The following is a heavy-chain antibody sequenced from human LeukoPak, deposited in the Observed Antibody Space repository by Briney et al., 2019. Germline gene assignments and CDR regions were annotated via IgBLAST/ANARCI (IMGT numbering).Heavy chain of an antibody. CDR2: INPSGGTT. J-gene: IGHJ5*02. CDR3: ATDSDRVGYNYGPGDWFDP. D-gene: IGHD5-18*01. CDR1: GFTFSRSS. Sequence: GGSLRLSCAASGFTFSRSSMNWVRQAPGQGLEWMGIINPSGGTTRYAQKFQGRVTMTRDTSTSTVYMELSSLRSEDTAVYYCATDSDRVGYNYGPGDWFDPWGQGTLVTVSS. V-gene: IGHV1-46*01.